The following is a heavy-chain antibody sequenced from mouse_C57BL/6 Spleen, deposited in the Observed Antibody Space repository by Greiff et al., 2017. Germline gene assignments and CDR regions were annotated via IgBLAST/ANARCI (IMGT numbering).Heavy chain of an antibody. CDR1: GYTFTSYW. V-gene: IGHV1-50*01. J-gene: IGHJ4*01. CDR3: ATGVDAMDY. CDR2: IDPSDSYT. D-gene: IGHD1-1*01. Sequence: QVQLQQSGAELVKPGASVKLSCKASGYTFTSYWMQWVKQRPGQGLEWIGEIDPSDSYTNYNQKFKGKATLTVDTSSSTAYMQLSSLTSEDSAVYYCATGVDAMDYWGQGTSVTVSS.